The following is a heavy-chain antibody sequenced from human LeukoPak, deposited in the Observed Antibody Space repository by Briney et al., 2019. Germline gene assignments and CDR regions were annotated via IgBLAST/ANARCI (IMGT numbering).Heavy chain of an antibody. D-gene: IGHD2/OR15-2a*01. J-gene: IGHJ4*02. CDR1: GFTLRCKY. CDR2: IYSGGST. Sequence: GGALRPSCAASGFTLRCKYMSWVRPAPGKGLEWVSVIYSGGSTYYADSVKGRFTISRDNSKNTLYLQMNSLRAEDTAVYYCAAFSAWGQGTLVTVSS. CDR3: AAFSA. V-gene: IGHV3-53*01.